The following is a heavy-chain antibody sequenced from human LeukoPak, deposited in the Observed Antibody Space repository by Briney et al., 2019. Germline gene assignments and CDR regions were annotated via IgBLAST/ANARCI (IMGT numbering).Heavy chain of an antibody. D-gene: IGHD5-12*01. CDR3: ARLHRGFSNY. Sequence: SETLSLTCAVSGYSISSGYYWGWIRQPPGKGLEWIGSIYHSGSTYYNPSLKSRVTISVDTSKNQFSLKLSSVTAAGTAVYYCARLHRGFSNYWGQGTLVTVSS. CDR2: IYHSGST. CDR1: GYSISSGYY. V-gene: IGHV4-38-2*01. J-gene: IGHJ4*02.